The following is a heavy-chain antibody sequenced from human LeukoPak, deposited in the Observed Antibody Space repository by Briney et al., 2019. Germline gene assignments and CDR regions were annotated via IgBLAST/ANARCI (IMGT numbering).Heavy chain of an antibody. Sequence: GGSLRLSCAASGFTFSNAWMSWVRQAPGKGLEWVSAISGSGGSTYYADSVKGRFTISRDNSKNTLYLQMDRLRVEDSAVYYCVRQCYYDSSGYYGMDVWGQGTTVTVSS. CDR3: VRQCYYDSSGYYGMDV. D-gene: IGHD3-22*01. J-gene: IGHJ6*02. CDR1: GFTFSNAW. CDR2: ISGSGGST. V-gene: IGHV3-23*01.